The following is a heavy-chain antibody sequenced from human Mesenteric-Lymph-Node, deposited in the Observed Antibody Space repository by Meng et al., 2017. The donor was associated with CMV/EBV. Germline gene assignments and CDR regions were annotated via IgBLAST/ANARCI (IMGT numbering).Heavy chain of an antibody. CDR2: IDKLSLHI. Sequence: GESLKISCVASGFNFKNYSMNWVRQAPGKGLEWVSSIDKLSLHIYYADSMKGRFTISRDNARNSLYLQMNSLRAEDTAVYYCVSHSMYGVLPIARGASNWFDPWGQGTLVTVSS. CDR3: VSHSMYGVLPIARGASNWFDP. CDR1: GFNFKNYS. D-gene: IGHD2-15*01. J-gene: IGHJ5*02. V-gene: IGHV3-21*01.